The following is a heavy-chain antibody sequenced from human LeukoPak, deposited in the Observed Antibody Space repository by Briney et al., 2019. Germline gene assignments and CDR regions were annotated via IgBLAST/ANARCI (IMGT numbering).Heavy chain of an antibody. D-gene: IGHD2-15*01. CDR2: IIPIFGTT. Sequence: SVKVSCKASGGTFSSYAISWVRQAPGQGLEWMGGIIPIFGTTNYAQKFQGRVTITADESTSTAYMELSSLRSEDTAVYYCARNQSAATLLDYWGQGTLVTVSS. CDR1: GGTFSSYA. J-gene: IGHJ4*02. V-gene: IGHV1-69*13. CDR3: ARNQSAATLLDY.